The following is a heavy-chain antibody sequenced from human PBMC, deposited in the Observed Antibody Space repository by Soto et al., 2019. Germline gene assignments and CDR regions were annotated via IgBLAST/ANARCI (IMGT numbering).Heavy chain of an antibody. CDR3: ARVEWDYYDSSGYSDNWFDP. V-gene: IGHV1-3*01. CDR2: INAGSGNT. Sequence: ASVKVSCKASGYTFTSYAMHWVRQAPGQRLEWMGWINAGSGNTKYSQKFQGRVTITRDTSASTAYMELSSLRSEDTAVYYCARVEWDYYDSSGYSDNWFDPWGQGTLVTVSS. J-gene: IGHJ5*02. D-gene: IGHD3-22*01. CDR1: GYTFTSYA.